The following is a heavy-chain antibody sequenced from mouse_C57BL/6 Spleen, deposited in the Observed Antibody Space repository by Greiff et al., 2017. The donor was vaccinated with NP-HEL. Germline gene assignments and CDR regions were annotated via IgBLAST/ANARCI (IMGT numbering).Heavy chain of an antibody. D-gene: IGHD1-1*01. J-gene: IGHJ3*01. Sequence: QVQLQQSGPELAKPGASVKISCKASGYAFSSSWMNWVKQRPGKGLEWIGRIYPGDGDTNYNGKFKGKATLTADKSSSTAYMQLSSLTSEDSAVYFCARYHGSSYLWFAYWGQGTLVTVSA. V-gene: IGHV1-82*01. CDR3: ARYHGSSYLWFAY. CDR1: GYAFSSSW. CDR2: IYPGDGDT.